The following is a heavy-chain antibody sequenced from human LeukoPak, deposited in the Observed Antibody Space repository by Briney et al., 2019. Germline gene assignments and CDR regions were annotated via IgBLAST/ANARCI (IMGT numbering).Heavy chain of an antibody. V-gene: IGHV4-39*02. CDR3: AREYTLYRSGWFLDY. Sequence: SETLSLTCTVSGGSISSSSYYWGWIRHPPGNGLEGIGSIYYSGSTYYNPSLKSRVTISVDTSKNPFSLKLSSVTAADTAVYYCAREYTLYRSGWFLDYWGQGTVVTVSS. CDR2: IYYSGST. J-gene: IGHJ4*02. D-gene: IGHD6-19*01. CDR1: GGSISSSSYY.